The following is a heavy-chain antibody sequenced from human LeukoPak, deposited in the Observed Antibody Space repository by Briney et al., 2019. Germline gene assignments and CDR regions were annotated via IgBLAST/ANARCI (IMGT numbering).Heavy chain of an antibody. CDR2: IYYSGST. CDR3: ARANWYCSGGSCLHYFDY. Sequence: SETLSLTCTVSGGSISSYYWSWIRRPPGKGLEWIGYIYYSGSTNYNPSLKSRVTISVDTSKNQFSLKLSSVTAADTAVYYCARANWYCSGGSCLHYFDYWGQGTLVTVSS. D-gene: IGHD2-15*01. V-gene: IGHV4-59*01. CDR1: GGSISSYY. J-gene: IGHJ4*02.